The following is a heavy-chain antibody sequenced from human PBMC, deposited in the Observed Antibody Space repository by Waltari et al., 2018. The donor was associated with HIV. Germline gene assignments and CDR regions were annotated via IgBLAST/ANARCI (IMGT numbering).Heavy chain of an antibody. CDR1: GFTFSDYY. CDR3: ARDSGRKYYDFWSGAPYYYYALDV. Sequence: QVQLVESGGGLVKPGGSLRLSCAASGFTFSDYYMSWIRQAPGKGLEWVSYISKSGNTMYYADSVKGRFIISRDNAKGSMDLQMHSLRVEDTAVYYCARDSGRKYYDFWSGAPYYYYALDVWGQGTTVTVSS. D-gene: IGHD3-3*01. V-gene: IGHV3-11*01. CDR2: ISKSGNTM. J-gene: IGHJ6*02.